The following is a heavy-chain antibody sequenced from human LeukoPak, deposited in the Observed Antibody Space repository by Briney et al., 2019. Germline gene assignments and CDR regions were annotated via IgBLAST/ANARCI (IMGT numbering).Heavy chain of an antibody. D-gene: IGHD5-24*01. V-gene: IGHV3-21*01. CDR1: LFLFSTHS. CDR2: IIIRSSHI. CDR3: VRDFRTQLDGYSPPYHFDY. Sequence: GPAPNLSCPSSLFLFSTHSMSWVRPAPGKGPELVSFIIIRSSHIYYADSMKGRFTISRDNARNSLFLQMNSLRAEDTAVYYCVRDFRTQLDGYSPPYHFDYWGQGALVTVSS. J-gene: IGHJ4*02.